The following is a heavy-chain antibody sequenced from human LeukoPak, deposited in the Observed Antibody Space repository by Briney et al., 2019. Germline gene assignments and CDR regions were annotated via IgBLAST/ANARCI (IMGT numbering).Heavy chain of an antibody. V-gene: IGHV4-34*01. CDR1: GGSFSGYY. CDR2: INHSGST. D-gene: IGHD3-10*01. J-gene: IGHJ4*02. CDR3: ARHMVRGVMPFDY. Sequence: PSETLSLTCAVYGGSFSGYYWSWIRQPPGKGLEWIGEINHSGSTNYNPSLKSRVTISVDTSKNQFSLKLSSVTAADTAVYYCARHMVRGVMPFDYWGQGTLVTVSS.